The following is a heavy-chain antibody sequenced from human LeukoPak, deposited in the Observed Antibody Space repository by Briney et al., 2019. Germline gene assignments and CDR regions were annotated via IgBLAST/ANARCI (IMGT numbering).Heavy chain of an antibody. J-gene: IGHJ4*02. V-gene: IGHV3-15*01. Sequence: MPGGSLRLSCAPSGFTFNNAWMSWVRQSPGKGLEWVGRIKSKADGRTTDYAAPVKGRFTISRDDSKNTLYLQMNRLKTEDTAMYYCTIDDPVNRSWGQGTLVTVSS. CDR1: GFTFNNAW. CDR3: TIDDPVNRS. CDR2: IKSKADGRTT. D-gene: IGHD2/OR15-2a*01.